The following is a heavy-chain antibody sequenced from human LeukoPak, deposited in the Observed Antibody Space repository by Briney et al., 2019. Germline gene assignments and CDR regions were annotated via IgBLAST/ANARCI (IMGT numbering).Heavy chain of an antibody. CDR2: INTNTGNP. Sequence: ASAKVSCKASGYTFTSYAMNWVRQAPGQGLEWMGWINTNTGNPTYAQGFTGRFVFSLDTSVSTAYLQISSLKAEDTAVYYCARFGYSSGWYPDYYYYGMDVWGQGTTVTVSS. J-gene: IGHJ6*02. CDR3: ARFGYSSGWYPDYYYYGMDV. CDR1: GYTFTSYA. D-gene: IGHD6-19*01. V-gene: IGHV7-4-1*02.